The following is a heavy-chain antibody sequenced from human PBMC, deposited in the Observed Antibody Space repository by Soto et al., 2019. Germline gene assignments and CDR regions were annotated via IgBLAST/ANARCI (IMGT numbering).Heavy chain of an antibody. CDR3: AKDLFWTPVIAILRSTVY. CDR2: IGGGGDYT. CDR1: GFTFSNYA. D-gene: IGHD2-21*01. J-gene: IGHJ4*02. V-gene: IGHV3-23*01. Sequence: PGGSLRLSCAASGFTFSNYAMSWVRQAPGKGLEWVSTIGGGGDYTFYADSVKGRFAISRDNSKDTLYLQMNSLRAEDTAIYYCAKDLFWTPVIAILRSTVYWGQGTLVTVSS.